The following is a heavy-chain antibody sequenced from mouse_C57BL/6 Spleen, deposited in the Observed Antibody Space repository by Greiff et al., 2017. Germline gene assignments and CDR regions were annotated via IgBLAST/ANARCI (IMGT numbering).Heavy chain of an antibody. CDR2: INPSTGGT. J-gene: IGHJ2*01. D-gene: IGHD3-3*01. V-gene: IGHV1-42*01. CDR3: ARAGTDY. CDR1: GYSFTGYY. Sequence: VQLQQSGPELVKPGASVKISCKASGYSFTGYYMNWVKQSPEKSLEWIGEINPSTGGTTYNQKFKAKATLTVDKSSSTAYMQLKGLTSEDSAVYYCARAGTDYWGQGTTLTVSS.